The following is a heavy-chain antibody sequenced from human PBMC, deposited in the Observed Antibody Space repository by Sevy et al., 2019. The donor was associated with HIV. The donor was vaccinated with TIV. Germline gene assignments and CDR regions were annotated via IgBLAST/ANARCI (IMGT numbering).Heavy chain of an antibody. D-gene: IGHD2-15*01. J-gene: IGHJ5*02. CDR1: GGSISSYY. CDR3: ARDRVYCSGGSCYNWFDP. V-gene: IGHV4-59*13. Sequence: SETLSLTCTVSGGSISSYYWSWIRQPPGKGLEWIGYIYYSGSTNYNPPLKSRVTISVDTSKNQFSLKLSSVTAADTAVYYCARDRVYCSGGSCYNWFDPWGQGTLVTVSS. CDR2: IYYSGST.